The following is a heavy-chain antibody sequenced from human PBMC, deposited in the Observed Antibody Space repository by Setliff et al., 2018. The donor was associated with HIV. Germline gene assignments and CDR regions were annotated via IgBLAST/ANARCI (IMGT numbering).Heavy chain of an antibody. Sequence: GGSLRLSCAVSGFTFSTYAMSWVRQAPGKGLEWVSSISSSSRSKYYADSVKGRFTISRDNAKNSLYLQMNSLTAEDTAVYYCARDVSWRVRTYIDYWGQGALVTVSS. D-gene: IGHD3-3*01. CDR1: GFTFSTYA. CDR2: ISSSSRSK. CDR3: ARDVSWRVRTYIDY. J-gene: IGHJ4*02. V-gene: IGHV3-21*01.